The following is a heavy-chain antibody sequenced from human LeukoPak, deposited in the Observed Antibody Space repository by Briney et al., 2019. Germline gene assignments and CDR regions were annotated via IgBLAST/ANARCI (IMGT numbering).Heavy chain of an antibody. CDR2: IYYSGST. CDR3: ARWGSSGYFFDY. J-gene: IGHJ4*02. V-gene: IGHV4-31*03. CDR1: GGSISSGGYY. D-gene: IGHD3-22*01. Sequence: SQTLSLTCTVSGGSISSGGYYWSWLRQHPGKGLEWIGYIYYSGSTYYNPSLKSRVTISVDTSKNQFSLKLSSVTAADTAVYYCARWGSSGYFFDYWGQGTLVTVSS.